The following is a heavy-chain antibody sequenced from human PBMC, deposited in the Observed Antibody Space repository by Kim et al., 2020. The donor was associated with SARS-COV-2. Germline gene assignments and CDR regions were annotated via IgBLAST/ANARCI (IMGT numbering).Heavy chain of an antibody. J-gene: IGHJ4*02. Sequence: ASVKVSCKASGYTFTSYGISWVRQAPGQGLEWMGWISAYNGNTNYAQKLQGRVTMTTDTSTSTAYMELRSLRSDDTAVYYCGGSYGSGSYFPFDYWGQGTLVTVSS. D-gene: IGHD3-10*01. CDR3: GGSYGSGSYFPFDY. CDR2: ISAYNGNT. V-gene: IGHV1-18*01. CDR1: GYTFTSYG.